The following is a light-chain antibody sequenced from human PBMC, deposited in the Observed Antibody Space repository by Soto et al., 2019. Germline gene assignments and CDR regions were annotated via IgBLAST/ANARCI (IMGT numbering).Light chain of an antibody. CDR2: AAS. J-gene: IGKJ3*01. Sequence: DIQMTQSPSSLSASLGDRVTITCRASQGISNYLAWYQQKPGRVPKLLIYAASTLHSGVPSRLSRSGSGTNFPLTISSLQPEDLPPYYCQKYNNAPLFGPGTRVDIK. CDR3: QKYNNAPL. CDR1: QGISNY. V-gene: IGKV1-27*01.